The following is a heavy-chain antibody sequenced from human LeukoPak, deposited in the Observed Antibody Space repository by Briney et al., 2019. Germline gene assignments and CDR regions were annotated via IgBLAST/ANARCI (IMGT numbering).Heavy chain of an antibody. V-gene: IGHV3-30*04. Sequence: GGSLRLSCAASGFTFSSYAMHWVRQAPGKGLEWVAVISYDGSNKYYADSVKGRFTISRDNSKNTLYLQMNSLRAEDTAVYYCARAIGQRTVTTPEDYWGQGTLVTVSS. CDR3: ARAIGQRTVTTPEDY. D-gene: IGHD4-17*01. CDR1: GFTFSSYA. J-gene: IGHJ4*02. CDR2: ISYDGSNK.